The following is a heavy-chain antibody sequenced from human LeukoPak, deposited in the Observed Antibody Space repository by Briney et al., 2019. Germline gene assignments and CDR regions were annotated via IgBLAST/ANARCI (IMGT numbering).Heavy chain of an antibody. CDR2: IYYSGST. D-gene: IGHD3-9*01. J-gene: IGHJ6*02. CDR3: ALTGSLDYYYYGMDV. CDR1: GGSISSGDYY. V-gene: IGHV4-30-4*08. Sequence: SETLSLTCTVSGGSISSGDYYWSWIRQPPGKGLEWIGFIYYSGSTYYNPSLKSRVSISVDTSKNQFSLKLSSVTAADTAVYYCALTGSLDYYYYGMDVWGQGTTVTVSS.